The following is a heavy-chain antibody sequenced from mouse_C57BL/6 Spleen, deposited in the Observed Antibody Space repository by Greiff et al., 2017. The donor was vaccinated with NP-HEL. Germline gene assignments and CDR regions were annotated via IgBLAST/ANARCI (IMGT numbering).Heavy chain of an antibody. CDR1: GFTFSSYG. CDR3: ARAGDYDYDVGAMDY. CDR2: ISSGGSYT. D-gene: IGHD2-4*01. Sequence: EVMLVESGGDLVKPGGSLKLSCAASGFTFSSYGMSWVRQPPDKRLEWVATISSGGSYTYYPDSVKGRFSISRDNAKNNLSLQMSSLKSENTAKYYWARAGDYDYDVGAMDYWGQGTSVTVSS. J-gene: IGHJ4*01. V-gene: IGHV5-6*02.